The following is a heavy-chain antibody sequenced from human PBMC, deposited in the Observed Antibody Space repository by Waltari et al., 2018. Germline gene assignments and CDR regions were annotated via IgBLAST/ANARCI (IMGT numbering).Heavy chain of an antibody. V-gene: IGHV1-24*01. J-gene: IGHJ4*02. CDR2: FDPEDGET. D-gene: IGHD3-10*01. Sequence: QVQLVQSGAEVKKPGASVKVSCKVSGYTLTELSIHWVRQAPGKGLAWMGGFDPEDGETIYAQKFQGRVTMTEDTTTDTAYMELSSLRSEDTAVYYCATWVWFRDHGPFHYWGQGTLVTVSS. CDR3: ATWVWFRDHGPFHY. CDR1: GYTLTELS.